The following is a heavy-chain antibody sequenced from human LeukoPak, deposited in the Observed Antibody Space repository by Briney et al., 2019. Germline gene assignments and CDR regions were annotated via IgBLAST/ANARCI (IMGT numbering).Heavy chain of an antibody. V-gene: IGHV3-23*01. CDR2: ISGSGGST. J-gene: IGHJ4*02. CDR3: AKDQTAKVGATLDY. CDR1: GFPFSSYA. Sequence: ASLLLSCAASGFPFSSYAMRWVRQAPGKGLEWVSAISGSGGSTYYADSVKGRFTISRDNSKNTLYLQMNSLRAEDTAVYYCAKDQTAKVGATLDYWGQGTLVTVSS. D-gene: IGHD1-26*01.